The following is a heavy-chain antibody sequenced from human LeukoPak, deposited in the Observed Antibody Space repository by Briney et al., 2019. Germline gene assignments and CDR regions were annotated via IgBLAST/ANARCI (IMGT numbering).Heavy chain of an antibody. D-gene: IGHD6-19*01. V-gene: IGHV4-59*01. J-gene: IGHJ5*02. CDR2: IYYSGST. CDR3: AGNPPSGWYKGWFDP. Sequence: SETLSLTCTVSGGSICSYYWSWIRQPPGKGLEWIGYIYYSGSTNYNPSLKSRVTISVDTSKNQFSLKLSSVTAADTAVYYCAGNPPSGWYKGWFDPWGQGTLVTVSS. CDR1: GGSICSYY.